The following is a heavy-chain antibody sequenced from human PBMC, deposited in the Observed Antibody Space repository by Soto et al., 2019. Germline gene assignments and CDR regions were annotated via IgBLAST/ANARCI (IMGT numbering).Heavy chain of an antibody. CDR2: INHSGST. Sequence: SETLSLTCAVYGGSFSGYYWSWIRQPPGKGLEWIGEINHSGSTNYNPSLKSRVTISVDTSKNQFSLKLSSVTAADTAVYYCARMATISVVFPVNWFDPWGQGTLVTVSS. CDR1: GGSFSGYY. D-gene: IGHD5-12*01. J-gene: IGHJ5*02. V-gene: IGHV4-34*01. CDR3: ARMATISVVFPVNWFDP.